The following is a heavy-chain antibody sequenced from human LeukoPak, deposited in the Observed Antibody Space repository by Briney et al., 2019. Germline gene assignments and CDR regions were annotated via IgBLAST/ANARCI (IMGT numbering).Heavy chain of an antibody. D-gene: IGHD6-19*01. V-gene: IGHV5-51*01. CDR2: IYPGDSDT. Sequence: GESLKIYCKCSGYPFATYWFGWVRQVPGKGLECVGIIYPGDSDTRYSPSFQGQVTISADKSITTAYLQWSSLKASDTAMYYCARHVVPYSSGLTGFDYWGQGTLVTVSS. CDR1: GYPFATYW. CDR3: ARHVVPYSSGLTGFDY. J-gene: IGHJ4*02.